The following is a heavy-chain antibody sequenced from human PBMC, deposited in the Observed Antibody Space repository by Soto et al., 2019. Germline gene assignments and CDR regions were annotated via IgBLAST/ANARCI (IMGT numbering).Heavy chain of an antibody. CDR3: ARDDSSGPGRFDP. CDR1: GYTFTSFG. Sequence: QVQLVQSGAEVKKPGASVKVSCKASGYTFTSFGISGVRQAPGQGLEWMGWISANNVYTDYAQILQGRVTMTTDTSTKTAYMELRSLRSDDTAVYYCARDDSSGPGRFDPWGQGTLVTVSS. CDR2: ISANNVYT. V-gene: IGHV1-18*01. D-gene: IGHD3-22*01. J-gene: IGHJ5*02.